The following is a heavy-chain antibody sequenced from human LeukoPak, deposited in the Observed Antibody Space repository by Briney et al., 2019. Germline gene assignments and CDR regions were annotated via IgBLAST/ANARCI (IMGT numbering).Heavy chain of an antibody. CDR3: ARVSGYCSSTSCYTRGGYDY. D-gene: IGHD2-2*02. V-gene: IGHV3-21*01. CDR1: GFTFSSYS. J-gene: IGHJ4*02. CDR2: ISSSSSYI. Sequence: GGSLRLSCAASGFTFSSYSMSWVRQAPGKGLEWVSSISSSSSYIYYADSVKGRFTISRDNAKNSLYLQMNSLRAEDTAVYYCARVSGYCSSTSCYTRGGYDYWGQGTLVTVSS.